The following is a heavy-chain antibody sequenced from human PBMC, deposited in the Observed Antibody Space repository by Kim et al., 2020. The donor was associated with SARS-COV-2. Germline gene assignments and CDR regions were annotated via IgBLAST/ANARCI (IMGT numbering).Heavy chain of an antibody. J-gene: IGHJ4*02. CDR3: ARDELDPRPTRPDY. CDR1: GYTFTSYG. V-gene: IGHV1-18*01. Sequence: ASVKVSCKASGYTFTSYGISWVRQAPGQGLEWMGWISAYNGNTNYAQKLQGRVTMTTDTSTSTVYMELRSLRSDDTAVYYCARDELDPRPTRPDYWGQGTLVTVSS. D-gene: IGHD3-10*01. CDR2: ISAYNGNT.